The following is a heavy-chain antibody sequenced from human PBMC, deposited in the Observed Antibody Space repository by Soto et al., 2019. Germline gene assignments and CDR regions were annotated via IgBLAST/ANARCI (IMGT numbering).Heavy chain of an antibody. J-gene: IGHJ4*02. CDR2: ISGTGDTT. CDR1: GFTFDSYA. D-gene: IGHD6-13*01. Sequence: GRSLRLSCAASGFTFDSYAMNWVRQAPGKGLEWVSAISGTGDTTYYADSVKGRFTISRDNSKNTLYLQMNSLRAEDTAVYYCAKDYTGSWYYFDYWGQGTLVTVSS. CDR3: AKDYTGSWYYFDY. V-gene: IGHV3-23*01.